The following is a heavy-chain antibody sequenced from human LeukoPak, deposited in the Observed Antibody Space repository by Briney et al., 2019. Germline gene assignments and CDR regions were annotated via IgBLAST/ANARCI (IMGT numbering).Heavy chain of an antibody. J-gene: IGHJ6*04. Sequence: GGSLRLSCAASGFTFSSYSMNWVRQAPGKGLEWVSYISSSSSTIYYADSVKGRFTISRDNAKNSLHLQMNSLRAEDTAVYYCARDSSGIQLLDVWGKGTTVTVSS. CDR3: ARDSSGIQLLDV. V-gene: IGHV3-48*04. D-gene: IGHD5-18*01. CDR2: ISSSSSTI. CDR1: GFTFSSYS.